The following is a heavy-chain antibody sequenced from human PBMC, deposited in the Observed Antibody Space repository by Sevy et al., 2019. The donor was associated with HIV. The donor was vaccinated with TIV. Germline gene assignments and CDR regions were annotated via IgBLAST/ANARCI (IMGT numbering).Heavy chain of an antibody. CDR3: AREGCTKPHDY. V-gene: IGHV3-23*01. D-gene: IGHD2-8*01. CDR1: GFTFSKYY. CDR2: LSFGCGEI. J-gene: IGHJ4*02. Sequence: GGSLRLSCAASGFTFSKYYMSWVRQPPGKGLGWVSTLSFGCGEINYADSVKGRFTISRDNSKSSVYLQMNNLRPEDTAVYYCAREGCTKPHDYWGQGTLVTVSS.